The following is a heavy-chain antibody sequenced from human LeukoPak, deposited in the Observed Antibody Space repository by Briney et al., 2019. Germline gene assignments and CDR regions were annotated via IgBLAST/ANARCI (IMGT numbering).Heavy chain of an antibody. CDR3: AREGYSSSWYWAHYYYMDV. Sequence: GASVKVSCKASGYTFTSYGISWVRQAPGQELEWMGWISAYNGNTNYAQKLQGRVTMTTDTSTSTAYMELRSLRSDDTAVYYCAREGYSSSWYWAHYYYMDVWGKGTTVTVSS. CDR1: GYTFTSYG. D-gene: IGHD6-13*01. V-gene: IGHV1-18*01. CDR2: ISAYNGNT. J-gene: IGHJ6*03.